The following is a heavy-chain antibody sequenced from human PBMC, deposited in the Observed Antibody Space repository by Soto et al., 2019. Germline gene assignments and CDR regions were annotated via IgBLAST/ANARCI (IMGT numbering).Heavy chain of an antibody. CDR3: ARDFYPLAYYFDY. CDR2: ISGNDGKA. CDR1: GYRFTNHG. J-gene: IGHJ4*02. Sequence: ASVKVSCKASGYRFTNHGISWVRQAPGQGLEWMGWISGNDGKAKYARKFQGRVTMTTDTSTSTAYMEMNSLRHDDTAVYYCARDFYPLAYYFDYWGQGTLVTVSS. V-gene: IGHV1-18*01.